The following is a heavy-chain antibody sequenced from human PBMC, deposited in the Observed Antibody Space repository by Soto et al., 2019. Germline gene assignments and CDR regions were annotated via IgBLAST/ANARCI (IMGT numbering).Heavy chain of an antibody. CDR3: AAILLLEAAQLDH. CDR2: IHYRGTT. CDR1: GASISSGGY. V-gene: IGHV4-31*03. D-gene: IGHD2-8*01. J-gene: IGHJ4*02. Sequence: PSETLSLTCTVSGASISSGGYWSWIRQRPGQGLEWIGYIHYRGTTYFNPSLRSRATISEDTPKNQFSLNLSALTAADTAVYYCAAILLLEAAQLDHWGQGTLVTVS.